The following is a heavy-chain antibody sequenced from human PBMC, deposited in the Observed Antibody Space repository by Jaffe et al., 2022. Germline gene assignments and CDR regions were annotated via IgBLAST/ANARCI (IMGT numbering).Heavy chain of an antibody. CDR2: IYYSGST. CDR3: ARQGDTIFGVVIMPLLKISAGDAFDI. CDR1: GGSISSSSYY. Sequence: QLQLQESGPGLVKPSETLSLTCTVSGGSISSSSYYWGWIRQPPGKGLEWIGSIYYSGSTYYNPSLKSRVTISVDTSKNQFSLKLSSVTAADTAVYYCARQGDTIFGVVIMPLLKISAGDAFDIWGQGTMVTVSS. D-gene: IGHD3-3*01. V-gene: IGHV4-39*01. J-gene: IGHJ3*02.